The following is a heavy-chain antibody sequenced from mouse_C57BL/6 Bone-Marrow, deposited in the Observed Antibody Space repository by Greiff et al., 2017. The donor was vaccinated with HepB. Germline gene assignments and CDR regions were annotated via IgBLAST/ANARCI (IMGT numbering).Heavy chain of an antibody. Sequence: VKLMESGAELVKPGASVKISCKASGYAFSSYWMNWVKQRPGKGLEWIGQIYPGDGDTNYNGKFKGKATLTADKSSSTAYMQLSSLTSEDSAVYFCARSYSNYVGFAYWGQGTLVTVSA. CDR3: ARSYSNYVGFAY. D-gene: IGHD2-5*01. V-gene: IGHV1-80*01. J-gene: IGHJ3*01. CDR2: IYPGDGDT. CDR1: GYAFSSYW.